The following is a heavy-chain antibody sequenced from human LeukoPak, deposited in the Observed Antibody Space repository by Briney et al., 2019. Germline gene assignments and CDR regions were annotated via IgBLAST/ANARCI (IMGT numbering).Heavy chain of an antibody. CDR1: GFTFSCYA. D-gene: IGHD3-10*01. V-gene: IGHV3-23*01. Sequence: PGGSLRLSCAASGFTFSCYAMSWVRQAPGKGVEWVSVISGSGGSTYYADSVNGRFTISRGNPKNTLYLQMNSLRVEDTAVYYCASGTTMGRGVIITQFDYWGQGTLVTVSS. CDR2: ISGSGGST. CDR3: ASGTTMGRGVIITQFDY. J-gene: IGHJ4*02.